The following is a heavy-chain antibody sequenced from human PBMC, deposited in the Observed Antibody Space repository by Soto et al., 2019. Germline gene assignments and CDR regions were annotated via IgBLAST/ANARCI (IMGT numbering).Heavy chain of an antibody. V-gene: IGHV1-18*01. D-gene: IGHD5-18*01. Sequence: QVQLVQSGAEVKKPGASVKVSCKASGYTFTSYGISWVRQAPGQGLEWMGWISAYDGNTNYAQKLQGRVTMTTDTSTSTGYIELMSLRSDDTAVYYCARDPGIQLRGWYYYGMDVWGQGTTVTVSS. CDR1: GYTFTSYG. J-gene: IGHJ6*02. CDR2: ISAYDGNT. CDR3: ARDPGIQLRGWYYYGMDV.